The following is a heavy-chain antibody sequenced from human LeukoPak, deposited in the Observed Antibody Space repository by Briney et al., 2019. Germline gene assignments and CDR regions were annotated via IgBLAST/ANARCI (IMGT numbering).Heavy chain of an antibody. V-gene: IGHV4-39*07. CDR2: IYYSGST. D-gene: IGHD7-27*01. Sequence: KTSETLSLTCTVSGGSISSSSYYWGWIRQPPGKELEWIGSIYYSGSTYYNPSLKSRVTISVDTSKNQFSLKLSSVTAADTAVYYCARVSWGQSAGWFDPWGQGTLVTVSS. J-gene: IGHJ5*02. CDR3: ARVSWGQSAGWFDP. CDR1: GGSISSSSYY.